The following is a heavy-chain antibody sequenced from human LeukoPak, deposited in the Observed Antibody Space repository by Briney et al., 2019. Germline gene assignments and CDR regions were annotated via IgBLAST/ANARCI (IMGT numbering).Heavy chain of an antibody. Sequence: GGPLRLSCAASGFTFSTYAMHWVRQAPGKGLEWVSAISGSGGSTYYADSVKGRFTISRDNSKNTLYLQMNSLRAEDTAVYYCAKVRADYDYVWGSSDYWGQGTLVTVSS. CDR2: ISGSGGST. CDR3: AKVRADYDYVWGSSDY. J-gene: IGHJ4*02. V-gene: IGHV3-23*01. D-gene: IGHD3-16*01. CDR1: GFTFSTYA.